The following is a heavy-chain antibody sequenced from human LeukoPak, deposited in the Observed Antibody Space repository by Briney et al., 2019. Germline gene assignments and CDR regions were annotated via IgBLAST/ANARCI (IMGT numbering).Heavy chain of an antibody. J-gene: IGHJ5*02. CDR3: ARDEENCSSTSCYIRSRINRFDP. D-gene: IGHD2-2*02. CDR1: GGSISSSSYY. V-gene: IGHV4-39*07. CDR2: IYYSGST. Sequence: PSETLSLTCTVSGGSISSSSYYWGWIRQPPGKGLEWIGSIYYSGSTYYNPSLKSRVTISVDTSKNQFSLKLSSVTAADTAVYYCARDEENCSSTSCYIRSRINRFDPWGQGTLVTVST.